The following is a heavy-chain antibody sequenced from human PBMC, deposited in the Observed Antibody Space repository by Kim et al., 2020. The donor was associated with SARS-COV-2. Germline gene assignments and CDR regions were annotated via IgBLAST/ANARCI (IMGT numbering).Heavy chain of an antibody. CDR3: TTDKKYYFYGMDV. J-gene: IGHJ6*02. CDR1: GFTFSNAW. V-gene: IGHV3-15*01. Sequence: GGSLRLSCAASGFTFSNAWMSWVRQAPGKGLEWVGRIKSKTDGGTTDYAAPVKGRFTISRDDSKNTLYLQMNSLKMEDTAMYYCTTDKKYYFYGMDVWGPRNTVTVSS. CDR2: IKSKTDGGTT.